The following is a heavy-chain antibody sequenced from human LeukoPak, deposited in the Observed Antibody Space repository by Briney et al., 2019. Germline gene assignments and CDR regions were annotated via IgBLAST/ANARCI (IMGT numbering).Heavy chain of an antibody. J-gene: IGHJ5*02. CDR1: GYTFTGYY. CDR3: ARQYYYDSSGSPPFDL. Sequence: GASVKVSCKASGYTFTGYYMHWVRQAPGQGLEWMGWINPNSGGTNYAQKFQGRVTMTRDTSISTAYMELSRLRSDDTAVYYCARQYYYDSSGSPPFDLWGQGTLVTVSS. V-gene: IGHV1-2*02. D-gene: IGHD3-22*01. CDR2: INPNSGGT.